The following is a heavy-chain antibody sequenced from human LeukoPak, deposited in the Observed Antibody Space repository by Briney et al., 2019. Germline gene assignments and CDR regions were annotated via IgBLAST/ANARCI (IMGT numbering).Heavy chain of an antibody. Sequence: GGSLRLSCAASGFTFSQSWMWWVRQSPGKGLEWVAKIKEDGSQKYYVDSVEGRFTISRDNAKNSLYLQMNTLRAEDTAVYYCARDRAYSSFDIWGQGQWSPSLQ. CDR3: ARDRAYSSFDI. V-gene: IGHV3-7*03. D-gene: IGHD4-11*01. J-gene: IGHJ3*02. CDR1: GFTFSQSW. CDR2: IKEDGSQK.